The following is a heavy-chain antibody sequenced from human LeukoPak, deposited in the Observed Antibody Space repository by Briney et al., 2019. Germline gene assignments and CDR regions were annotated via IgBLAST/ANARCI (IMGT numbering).Heavy chain of an antibody. V-gene: IGHV3-23*01. CDR3: AKVYFGPDYYIDV. J-gene: IGHJ6*03. Sequence: PGGSLRLSCAASGFTFSSYGMSWVRQAPGKGLEWVSAISGSGGSTYYADSVKGRFTISRDNAKNSLYLQMNSLRAEDTAVYYCAKVYFGPDYYIDVWGKGTTVTVSS. D-gene: IGHD3-10*01. CDR1: GFTFSSYG. CDR2: ISGSGGST.